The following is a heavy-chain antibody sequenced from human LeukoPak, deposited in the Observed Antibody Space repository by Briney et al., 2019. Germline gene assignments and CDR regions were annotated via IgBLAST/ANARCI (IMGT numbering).Heavy chain of an antibody. D-gene: IGHD3-10*01. CDR3: ATGGSIANAPRPGF. CDR1: GSTFGNYY. J-gene: IGHJ4*02. V-gene: IGHV3-7*03. Sequence: PGGSLRLSCAASGSTFGNYYMSWVRQAPGKGLEWVANIKKDESEKYYVDSVKGRFTISRDNAKNSLFLQMNSLRVEDTAVYYCATGGSIANAPRPGFWGQGTLVTVPS. CDR2: IKKDESEK.